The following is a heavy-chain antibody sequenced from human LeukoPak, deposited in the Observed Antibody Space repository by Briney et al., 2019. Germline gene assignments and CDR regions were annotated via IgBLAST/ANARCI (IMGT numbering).Heavy chain of an antibody. V-gene: IGHV4-39*01. D-gene: IGHD6-19*01. CDR3: ARLGSSGWSVRGDY. J-gene: IGHJ4*02. CDR2: IYYSGST. Sequence: SETLSLTCTVSGGSISSSSYYWGWIRQPPGKGLEWIGSIYYSGSTYYNPSLKSRVTISVDTSKNQFSLKLSSVTAADTAVYYCARLGSSGWSVRGDYWGQGTLVTISS. CDR1: GGSISSSSYY.